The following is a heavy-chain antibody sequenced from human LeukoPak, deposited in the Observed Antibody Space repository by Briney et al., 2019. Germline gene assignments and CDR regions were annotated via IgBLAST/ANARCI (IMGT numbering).Heavy chain of an antibody. Sequence: SETLSLTCTVSGGSISSFYWSWIRQPPGKGLDWIGYICYSGSTNYNPSLKSRVTISVDTSKNQFSLKLTSVTAADTAVYYCARGRKGEPRDFDYWGQGTLVTVSS. V-gene: IGHV4-59*01. D-gene: IGHD1-26*01. CDR3: ARGRKGEPRDFDY. J-gene: IGHJ4*02. CDR2: ICYSGST. CDR1: GGSISSFY.